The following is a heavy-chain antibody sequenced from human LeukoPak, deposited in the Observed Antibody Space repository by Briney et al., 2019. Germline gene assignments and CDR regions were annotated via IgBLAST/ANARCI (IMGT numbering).Heavy chain of an antibody. J-gene: IGHJ5*02. CDR3: ARGTNRITMVRGVIIT. Sequence: SQTLSLTCAVSGGSISSGGYSWSWIRQPPGKGLEWIGYIYHSGSTNYNPSLKSRVTISVDTSKNQFSLKLSSVTAADTAVYYCARGTNRITMVRGVIITWGQGTLVTVSS. CDR2: IYHSGST. D-gene: IGHD3-10*01. CDR1: GGSISSGGYS. V-gene: IGHV4-30-2*01.